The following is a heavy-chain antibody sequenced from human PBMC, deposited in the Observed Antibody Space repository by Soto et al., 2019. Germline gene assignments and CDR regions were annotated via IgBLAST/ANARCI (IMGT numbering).Heavy chain of an antibody. CDR3: ARDWLDYYDSSGYYPYFDY. J-gene: IGHJ4*02. Sequence: PSQTLSLTCAISGDSVSSNSAAWNWIRQSPSGGLEWLGRTYYRSKWYNDYAVSVKSRITINPDTSKNQFSLQLNSVTPEDTAVYYCARDWLDYYDSSGYYPYFDYWGQGTLVTVSS. CDR2: TYYRSKWYN. D-gene: IGHD3-22*01. V-gene: IGHV6-1*01. CDR1: GDSVSSNSAA.